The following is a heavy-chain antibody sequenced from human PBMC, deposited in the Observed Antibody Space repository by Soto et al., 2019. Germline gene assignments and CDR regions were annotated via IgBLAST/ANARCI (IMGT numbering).Heavy chain of an antibody. Sequence: QVQLVESGGGVVQPGRSLRLSCAACGFTFSSYAMHWVRQAPGKGLEWVAVISYDGSNKYYADSVKGRFTISRDNSKNTLYLQMNSLRAEDTAVYYCARDGRVVDTGMDVWGQGTTVTVSS. J-gene: IGHJ6*02. CDR2: ISYDGSNK. CDR1: GFTFSSYA. V-gene: IGHV3-30-3*01. CDR3: ARDGRVVDTGMDV. D-gene: IGHD2-21*01.